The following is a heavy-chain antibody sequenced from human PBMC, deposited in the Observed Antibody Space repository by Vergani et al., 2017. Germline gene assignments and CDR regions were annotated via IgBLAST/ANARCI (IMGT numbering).Heavy chain of an antibody. J-gene: IGHJ4*02. CDR3: TRAQRGYSYGYSEY. V-gene: IGHV3-49*03. CDR2: IRSKAYGGTT. D-gene: IGHD5-18*01. CDR1: GFTFGDYA. Sequence: EVQLVESGGGLVQPGRSLRLSCTASGFTFGDYAMSWFRQAPGKGLEWVGFIRSKAYGGTTEYAASVKGRFTISRDDSKSIAYLQMNSLKTEDTAVYYCTRAQRGYSYGYSEYWGQGTLVTVSS.